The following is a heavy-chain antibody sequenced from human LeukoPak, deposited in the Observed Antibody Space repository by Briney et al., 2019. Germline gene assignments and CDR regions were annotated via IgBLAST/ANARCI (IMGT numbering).Heavy chain of an antibody. Sequence: GGSLRLSCAASGFTFSDYWMHWVRQAPGKGLVWVSGVKSDGAGTSYADSVKGRFTISGDNAKNTLYLQMSSLTAEDTAVYYCARDRASHFDYWGQGTLVTVSS. CDR2: VKSDGAGT. D-gene: IGHD3-10*01. CDR3: ARDRASHFDY. J-gene: IGHJ4*02. CDR1: GFTFSDYW. V-gene: IGHV3-74*01.